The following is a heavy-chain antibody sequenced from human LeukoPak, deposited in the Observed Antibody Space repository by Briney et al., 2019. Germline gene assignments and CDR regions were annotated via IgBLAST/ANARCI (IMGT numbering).Heavy chain of an antibody. CDR3: ARDPNGDYVGAFEM. Sequence: PGGSLRLSCVVSGFTVSTNFMSWVRQAPGRGLEWVSAIRSGGDGTLYADSVKGRFTISRDNSKNTLFLQMNNMRAEDTAVYYCARDPNGDYVGAFEMWGPGTKVTVS. CDR2: IRSGGDGT. CDR1: GFTVSTNF. J-gene: IGHJ3*02. V-gene: IGHV3-53*01. D-gene: IGHD4-17*01.